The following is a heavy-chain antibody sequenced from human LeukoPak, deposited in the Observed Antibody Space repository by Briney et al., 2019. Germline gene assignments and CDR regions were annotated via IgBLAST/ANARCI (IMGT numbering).Heavy chain of an antibody. Sequence: PSETLSLSRATYGGSFSGHYWSWIRQPPGKGPEWIGENNHSGSTDHNPSVKSRITISVDMSKNPFSLKLSSVTAADTAVYYCARATIYDSSDYSPTTDLHYYMDVWGKGTTVTVSS. D-gene: IGHD3-22*01. CDR1: GGSFSGHY. CDR3: ARATIYDSSDYSPTTDLHYYMDV. V-gene: IGHV4-34*01. J-gene: IGHJ6*03. CDR2: NNHSGST.